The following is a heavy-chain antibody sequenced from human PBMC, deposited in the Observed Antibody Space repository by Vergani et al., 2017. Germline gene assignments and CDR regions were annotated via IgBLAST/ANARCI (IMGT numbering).Heavy chain of an antibody. Sequence: QVQLQESGPGLVKPSETLSLTCTVSGGSISSYYWSWIRQPPGKGLEWIGYIYYSGSTNYNPSLKSRVTISVYTSKNQFSLKLSSVTAADTAVYYCARADGLLWFGGCLDAFDIWGQGTMVTVSS. V-gene: IGHV4-59*01. CDR2: IYYSGST. J-gene: IGHJ3*02. D-gene: IGHD3-10*01. CDR1: GGSISSYY. CDR3: ARADGLLWFGGCLDAFDI.